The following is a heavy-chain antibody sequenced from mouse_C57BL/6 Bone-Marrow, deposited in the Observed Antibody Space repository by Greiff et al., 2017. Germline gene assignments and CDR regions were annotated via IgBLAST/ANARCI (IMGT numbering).Heavy chain of an antibody. CDR3: EREGVYDGYPYYFDY. J-gene: IGHJ2*01. CDR1: GFTFSSYA. D-gene: IGHD2-3*01. CDR2: ISDGGSYT. Sequence: EVKLVESGGGLVKPGGSLKLSCAASGFTFSSYAMSWVRQTPEKRLEWVATISDGGSYTYYPDNVKGRFTISRDNAKNNLYLQMSHLKSEDTAMYYWEREGVYDGYPYYFDYWGQGTTLTVSS. V-gene: IGHV5-4*01.